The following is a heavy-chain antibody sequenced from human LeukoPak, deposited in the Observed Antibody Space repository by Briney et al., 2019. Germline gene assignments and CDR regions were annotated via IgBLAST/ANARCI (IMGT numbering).Heavy chain of an antibody. J-gene: IGHJ4*02. CDR1: GFTFSSYA. CDR2: ISGSGGST. Sequence: GGSLRLSCAASGFTFSSYAMSWVRQAPGKGLEWVSAISGSGGSTYYADSVKGRFTISRDNSKNTLYLQMNSLRAEDTAVYYCANPTRYDCSVQGGYWGQGTLVTVSS. V-gene: IGHV3-23*01. D-gene: IGHD3-22*01. CDR3: ANPTRYDCSVQGGY.